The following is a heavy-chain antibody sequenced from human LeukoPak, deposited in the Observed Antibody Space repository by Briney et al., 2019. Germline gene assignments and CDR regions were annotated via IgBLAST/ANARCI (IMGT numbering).Heavy chain of an antibody. CDR2: INGDGSNT. Sequence: GGSLRLSCAASGFTFSYYWMHWVRQTPGKGLVWVSRINGDGSNTNYADSVKGRFTISRDNAKNTLYLQMNSLRAEDTAVYYCVRDASVHYGNFDYWGQGTLVTVSS. CDR3: VRDASVHYGNFDY. J-gene: IGHJ4*02. V-gene: IGHV3-74*01. D-gene: IGHD4-17*01. CDR1: GFTFSYYW.